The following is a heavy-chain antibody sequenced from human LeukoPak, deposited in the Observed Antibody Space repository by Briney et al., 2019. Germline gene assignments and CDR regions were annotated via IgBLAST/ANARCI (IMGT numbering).Heavy chain of an antibody. J-gene: IGHJ4*02. CDR3: ARDSLNWRLYYFDY. Sequence: SPTPTGSGGPPKRSSYYWGWVPQPPGKGVEGVGSIYYSGSTYYNPSLKSRVTISVDTSKNQFSLKLSSVTAADTAVYYCARDSLNWRLYYFDYWGQGTLVTVSS. V-gene: IGHV4-39*02. CDR1: GGPPKRSSYY. D-gene: IGHD1-20*01. CDR2: IYYSGST.